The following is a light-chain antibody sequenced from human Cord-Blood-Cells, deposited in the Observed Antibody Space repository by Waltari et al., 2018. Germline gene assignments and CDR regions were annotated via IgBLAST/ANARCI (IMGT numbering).Light chain of an antibody. CDR2: DAS. CDR1: QSVSSY. J-gene: IGKJ2*01. V-gene: IGKV3-11*01. Sequence: EIVLTQSQAPLPLSPGERATLSCRASQSVSSYLAWYQQKPGQAPRLLIYDASNRATGIPARFSGSGSGTDFTLTISSLEPEDFAVYYCQQRSNWYTFGQGTKLEIK. CDR3: QQRSNWYT.